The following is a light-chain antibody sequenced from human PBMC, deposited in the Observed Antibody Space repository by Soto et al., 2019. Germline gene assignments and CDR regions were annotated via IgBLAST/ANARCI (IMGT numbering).Light chain of an antibody. CDR2: SNN. CDR3: PAWDDSLNGPV. CDR1: SSNIGSNT. Sequence: QSVLTQPPSASGTPGQRVTISCSGSSSNIGSNTVNWYQQLPGTAPKLLIYSNNQRPSGVPDRFSGSKSGTSASLAITGPPSEDEADYYYPAWDDSLNGPVFGGGTKLTVL. J-gene: IGLJ3*02. V-gene: IGLV1-44*01.